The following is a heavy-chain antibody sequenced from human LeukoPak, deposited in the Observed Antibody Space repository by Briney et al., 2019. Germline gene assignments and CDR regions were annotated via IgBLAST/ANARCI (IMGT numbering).Heavy chain of an antibody. J-gene: IGHJ3*02. CDR3: ARLPRVWRAFDI. D-gene: IGHD6-6*01. CDR1: GESFSDYY. Sequence: SETLSLTCAVYGESFSDYYWSWIRQPPGKGLEWIGDINHSGTTNYNPSLKSRVTMSVDTSKKHFSLKLSSVTAADTAVYYCARLPRVWRAFDIWGQGTMVTVSS. CDR2: INHSGTT. V-gene: IGHV4-34*01.